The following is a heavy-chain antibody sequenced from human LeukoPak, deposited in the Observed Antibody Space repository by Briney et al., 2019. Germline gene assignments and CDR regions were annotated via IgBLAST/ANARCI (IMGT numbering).Heavy chain of an antibody. J-gene: IGHJ4*02. CDR3: ARDKYYYGSGLDY. V-gene: IGHV3-21*01. CDR2: ISSSSSYI. CDR1: GFTFSSYS. D-gene: IGHD3-10*01. Sequence: GGSLRLSCAASGFTFSSYSMNWVRQAPGKGLEWVSSISSSSSYIYYADSVKGRFTISRDNAKNSLYLQMNSLRAEDTAVYYCARDKYYYGSGLDYWGQGTLVTVSS.